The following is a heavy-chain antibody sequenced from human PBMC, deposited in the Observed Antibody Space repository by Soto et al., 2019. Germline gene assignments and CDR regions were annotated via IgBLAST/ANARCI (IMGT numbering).Heavy chain of an antibody. J-gene: IGHJ4*02. CDR3: AKDISSYSGSYTYYFDY. D-gene: IGHD1-26*01. CDR2: ISYDGSNK. Sequence: QVQLVESGGGVVQPGRSLRLSCAASGFTFSNYAMHWVRQAPGKGLEWVAVISYDGSNKYYADSVKGRFTISRDNPTNTLYLQMNSLRAEDTAVYYCAKDISSYSGSYTYYFDYWGQGTLVTVSS. CDR1: GFTFSNYA. V-gene: IGHV3-30*18.